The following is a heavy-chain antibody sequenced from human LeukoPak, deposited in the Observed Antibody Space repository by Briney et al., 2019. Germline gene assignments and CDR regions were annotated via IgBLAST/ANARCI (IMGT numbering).Heavy chain of an antibody. V-gene: IGHV1-8*01. CDR2: MNPNSGNT. J-gene: IGHJ6*03. CDR3: ARHHYYMDV. Sequence: ASVKVSCKPSVYTFTSYDINWVRQATGQGLEWMGWMNPNSGNTGYAPKFQGRVTMTRTTSISTAYMELSSLRSEDTAVYYCARHHYYMDVWGKGTTVTVSS. CDR1: VYTFTSYD.